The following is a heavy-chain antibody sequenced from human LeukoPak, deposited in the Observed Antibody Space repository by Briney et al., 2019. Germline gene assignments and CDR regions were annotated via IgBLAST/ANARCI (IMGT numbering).Heavy chain of an antibody. D-gene: IGHD6-19*01. Sequence: ASVKVSCKASGYTFTGYYMHWVRQAPGQGLEWMGGIIPIFGTANYAQKFQGRVTITTDESTSTAYMELSSLRSEDTAVYYCARDRNPAGYMDVWGKGTTVTVSS. CDR2: IIPIFGTA. CDR1: GYTFTGYY. V-gene: IGHV1-69*05. CDR3: ARDRNPAGYMDV. J-gene: IGHJ6*03.